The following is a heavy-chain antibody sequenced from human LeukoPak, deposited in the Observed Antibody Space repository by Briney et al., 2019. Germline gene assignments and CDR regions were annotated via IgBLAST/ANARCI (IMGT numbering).Heavy chain of an antibody. Sequence: PGGSPKVSSAESGFTFNSYGMQRVSPAPGKGLEREAVIWYDGSNKYYADSVNGRFTISRDNSKNTLYLQMNSLRAEDTAVYYCAKETGVHSSTSFQPDYYFDYWGQGTLVTVSS. V-gene: IGHV3-33*06. CDR3: AKETGVHSSTSFQPDYYFDY. D-gene: IGHD2-2*01. CDR2: IWYDGSNK. CDR1: GFTFNSYG. J-gene: IGHJ4*02.